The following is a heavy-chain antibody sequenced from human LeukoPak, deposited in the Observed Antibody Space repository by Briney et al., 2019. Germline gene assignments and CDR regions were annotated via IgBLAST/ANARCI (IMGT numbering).Heavy chain of an antibody. D-gene: IGHD6-6*01. Sequence: ASVKVSCKASGYTFTGYYMHWVRQAPGQGLEWMGWINPNSGGTNYAQKFQGRVTMTRDTSISTAYMELGRLRSDDTAVYYCARDQDSSSLNFQHWGQGTLVTVSS. CDR2: INPNSGGT. CDR1: GYTFTGYY. CDR3: ARDQDSSSLNFQH. V-gene: IGHV1-2*02. J-gene: IGHJ1*01.